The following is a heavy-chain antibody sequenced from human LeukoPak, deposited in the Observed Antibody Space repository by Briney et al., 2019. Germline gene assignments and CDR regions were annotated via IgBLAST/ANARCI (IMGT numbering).Heavy chain of an antibody. V-gene: IGHV4-61*02. Sequence: SQTLSLTCTVSGGSISSGSYCWSWIRQPAGKGLEWIGRIYTSGSTNYNPSLKSRVTISVDTSKNQFSLKLSSVTAADTAVYYCASSHYDSSGFDYWGQGTLVTVSS. CDR2: IYTSGST. J-gene: IGHJ4*02. D-gene: IGHD3-22*01. CDR1: GGSISSGSYC. CDR3: ASSHYDSSGFDY.